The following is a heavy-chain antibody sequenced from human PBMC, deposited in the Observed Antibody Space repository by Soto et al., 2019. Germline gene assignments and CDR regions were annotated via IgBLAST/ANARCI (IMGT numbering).Heavy chain of an antibody. CDR2: IYYSGST. J-gene: IGHJ6*03. CDR3: VRAFYFYGDDDYYYYMDV. D-gene: IGHD3-10*01. V-gene: IGHV4-59*08. CDR1: GGSISSYY. Sequence: SETLSLTCTVSGGSISSYYWCWIRQPPGKGLEWIGYIYYSGSTNYNPSLKSRVTISVDTSKNQFSLKLSSVTAADTAVYYCVRAFYFYGDDDYYYYMDVWGKGTTVTVSS.